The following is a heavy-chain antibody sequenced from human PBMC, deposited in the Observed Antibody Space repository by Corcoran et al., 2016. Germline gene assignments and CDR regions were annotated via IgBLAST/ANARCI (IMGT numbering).Heavy chain of an antibody. CDR2: INAGNGNT. V-gene: IGHV1-3*01. CDR1: GYTFTTYP. CDR3: ASENDLWRGRVWFDP. Sequence: QPVQSGAEAKKPGASGKVAYNVPGYTFTTYPMHWVPQAPGQTLEWMGWINAGNGNTKYSQKFQGRVTITRDTSACTAYMELSSLRSEDTAVYYCASENDLWRGRVWFDPWGQGTLVTVSS. D-gene: IGHD3-3*01. J-gene: IGHJ5*02.